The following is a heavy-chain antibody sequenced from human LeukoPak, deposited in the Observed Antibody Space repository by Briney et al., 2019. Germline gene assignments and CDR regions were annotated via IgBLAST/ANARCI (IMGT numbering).Heavy chain of an antibody. CDR2: IKNKPNNYAT. D-gene: IGHD4-17*01. CDR3: SRREGSTTSIDY. Sequence: PGGSLRLSCAASGFTFSGSAIHWVRQASGKGLEWVGRIKNKPNNYATAYAASVKGRFTISRDDLKNTAYLQMNSLKTEDTAVYYCSRREGSTTSIDYWGQGTLVTVSS. V-gene: IGHV3-73*01. CDR1: GFTFSGSA. J-gene: IGHJ4*02.